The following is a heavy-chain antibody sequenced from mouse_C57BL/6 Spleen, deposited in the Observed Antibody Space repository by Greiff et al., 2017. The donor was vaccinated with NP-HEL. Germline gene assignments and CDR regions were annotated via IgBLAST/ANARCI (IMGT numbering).Heavy chain of an antibody. CDR3: ARYHYYDSSRYAMDY. J-gene: IGHJ4*01. V-gene: IGHV1-81*01. Sequence: VQLVESGAELARPGASVKLSCKASGYTFTSYGISWVKQRTGQGLEWIGEIYPRSGNTYYNEKFKGKATLTADKSSSTAYMELRSLTSEDSAVYFCARYHYYDSSRYAMDYWGQGTSVTVSS. D-gene: IGHD1-1*01. CDR1: GYTFTSYG. CDR2: IYPRSGNT.